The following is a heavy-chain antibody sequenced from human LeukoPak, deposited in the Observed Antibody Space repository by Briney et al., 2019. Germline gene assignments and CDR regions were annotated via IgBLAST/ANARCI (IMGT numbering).Heavy chain of an antibody. CDR2: IYYSGST. D-gene: IGHD2-21*01. V-gene: IGHV4-39*07. Sequence: SETLSLTCTVSGGSISSSSYYWGWIRQPPGKGLEWIGSIYYSGSTYYNPSLKSRVTISVDTSKNQFSLKLSSVTAADTAVYYCARDQTGLDYYYYYGMDVWGQGTTVTVSS. CDR3: ARDQTGLDYYYYYGMDV. J-gene: IGHJ6*02. CDR1: GGSISSSSYY.